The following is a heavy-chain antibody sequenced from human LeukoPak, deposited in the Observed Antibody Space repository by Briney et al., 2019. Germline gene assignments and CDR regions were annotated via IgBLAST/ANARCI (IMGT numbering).Heavy chain of an antibody. CDR2: MNPNSGNT. J-gene: IGHJ3*02. D-gene: IGHD2-2*01. CDR1: GYTFTSYD. CDR3: AATYCSSTSCYRFAFDI. Sequence: GAPVKVSCKASGYTFTSYDINWVRQATGQGLEWMGWMNPNSGNTGYAQKFQGRVTMTRNTSISTAYMELSSLRSEDTAVYYCAATYCSSTSCYRFAFDIWGQGTMVTVSS. V-gene: IGHV1-8*01.